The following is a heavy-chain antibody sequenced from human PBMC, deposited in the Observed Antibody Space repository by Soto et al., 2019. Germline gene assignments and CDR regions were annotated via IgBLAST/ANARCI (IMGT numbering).Heavy chain of an antibody. CDR1: GGSISSYY. CDR3: ARDQGDRYNFDY. V-gene: IGHV4-59*01. D-gene: IGHD1-1*01. Sequence: SETLSLTCTVSGGSISSYYWSWIRQPPGKGLEWIGYIYYSGSTNYNPSLKSRVTISVDTSKNQFSLKLSSVTAADTAVYYCARDQGDRYNFDYCGQGTLGTVYS. CDR2: IYYSGST. J-gene: IGHJ4*02.